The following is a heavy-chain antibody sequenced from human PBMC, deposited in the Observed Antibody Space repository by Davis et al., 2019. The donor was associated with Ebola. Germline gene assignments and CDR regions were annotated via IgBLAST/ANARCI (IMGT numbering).Heavy chain of an antibody. CDR2: ISSSGSTI. D-gene: IGHD2-21*01. J-gene: IGHJ1*01. V-gene: IGHV3-11*04. CDR1: GFIFSDHY. CDR3: ARGFQLLYFQH. Sequence: PGRSLRPSCAAAGFIFSDHYMSWSRQAPGKEPEWVSYISSSGSTIYYADSVKGRFAISRDNAKNSLYLQMNSLRDDDTAVYYCARGFQLLYFQHWGQGTLVSVSS.